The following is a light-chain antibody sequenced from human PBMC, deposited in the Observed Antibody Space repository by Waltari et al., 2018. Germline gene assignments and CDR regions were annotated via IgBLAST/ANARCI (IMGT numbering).Light chain of an antibody. CDR1: QSVLYSSNNTNY. CDR3: QQYYSTPWT. J-gene: IGKJ1*01. Sequence: DIVMTQSPDSLAVSLGERATINCKSSQSVLYSSNNTNYLAWYQQKPGQPPKLLIYGASTRESGVPDRFSGSGSGTDFTLTISSLQAEDVAVYYCQQYYSTPWTFGQGTKVEIK. V-gene: IGKV4-1*01. CDR2: GAS.